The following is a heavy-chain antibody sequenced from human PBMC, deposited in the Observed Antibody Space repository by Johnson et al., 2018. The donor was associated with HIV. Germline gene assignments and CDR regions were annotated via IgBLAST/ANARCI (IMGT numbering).Heavy chain of an antibody. CDR2: IYSGGST. D-gene: IGHD7-27*01. CDR1: GFTFDDYG. V-gene: IGHV3-66*01. J-gene: IGHJ3*02. CDR3: ARDRGLGRGDGFDI. Sequence: EVQLVESGGGVVRPGGSLRLSCAASGFTFDDYGMSWVRQAPGKGLEWVSVIYSGGSTYYADSVKGRFTISRDNSKNTLYLQMNSLRAEDTAVCYCARDRGLGRGDGFDIWGQGTMVTVS.